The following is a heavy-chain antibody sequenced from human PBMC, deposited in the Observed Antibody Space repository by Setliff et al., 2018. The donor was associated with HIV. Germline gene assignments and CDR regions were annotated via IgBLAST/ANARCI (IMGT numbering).Heavy chain of an antibody. Sequence: PGGSLRLSCAASGLTFSSHWMHWVRQAPGKGLVWVSYIDNDASHTIHADSVKGRFTISRDNAKNTVYLQMNSLRTEDTAVYYCAKDRYYDSSGSPFDYWGQGTLVTVSS. J-gene: IGHJ4*02. CDR3: AKDRYYDSSGSPFDY. CDR1: GLTFSSHW. CDR2: IDNDASHT. D-gene: IGHD3-22*01. V-gene: IGHV3-74*01.